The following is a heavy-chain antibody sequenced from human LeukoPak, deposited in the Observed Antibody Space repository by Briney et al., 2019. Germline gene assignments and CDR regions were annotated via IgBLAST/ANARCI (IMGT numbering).Heavy chain of an antibody. Sequence: PSETLFLTCTVSGGSISSSSYYWGWIRQPPGKGLEWIGSIYYSGSTYYNPSLKSRVTISVDTSKNQFSLKLSSVAAADTAVYYCARHGSSWYKAYYYYYMDVWGKGTTVTVSS. V-gene: IGHV4-39*01. CDR3: ARHGSSWYKAYYYYYMDV. J-gene: IGHJ6*03. CDR1: GGSISSSSYY. CDR2: IYYSGST. D-gene: IGHD6-13*01.